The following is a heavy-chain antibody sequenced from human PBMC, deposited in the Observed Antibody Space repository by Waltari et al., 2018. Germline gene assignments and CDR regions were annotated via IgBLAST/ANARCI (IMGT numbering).Heavy chain of an antibody. Sequence: EVQLVESGGGLVQPGGSLRLSCAVSGFSLNSYWMHWVRRAPGKGLVWVSCISGEGTYANYAGSVKGRFTISRDNAKNTLYLQMNSLRAEDTAVYYCAREYNYGDLYFDYWGQGALVTVSS. V-gene: IGHV3-74*01. J-gene: IGHJ4*02. CDR3: AREYNYGDLYFDY. CDR2: ISGEGTYA. CDR1: GFSLNSYW. D-gene: IGHD3-10*01.